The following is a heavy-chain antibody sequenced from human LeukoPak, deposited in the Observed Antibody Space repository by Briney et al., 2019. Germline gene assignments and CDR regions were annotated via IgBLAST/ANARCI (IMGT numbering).Heavy chain of an antibody. CDR2: ISWNSGST. CDR3: AKAREMDTAMVTFPFDY. CDR1: GFTFSSYA. Sequence: GGSLRLSCAASGFTFSSYAMSWVRQAPVKGMEWVSGISWNSGSTYYADSVKGRFTISRDNSKNTLYLQMNSLRAEDTAVYYCAKAREMDTAMVTFPFDYWGQGTLVTVSS. V-gene: IGHV3-23*01. J-gene: IGHJ4*02. D-gene: IGHD5-18*01.